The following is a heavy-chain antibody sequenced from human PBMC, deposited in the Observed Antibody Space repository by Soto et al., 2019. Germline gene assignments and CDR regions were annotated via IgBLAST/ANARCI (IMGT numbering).Heavy chain of an antibody. V-gene: IGHV1-69*05. J-gene: IGHJ6*02. D-gene: IGHD1-1*01. CDR3: ARGRGMEENYYYYGLDI. CDR1: GGTFSSNA. CDR2: IIYIFGTT. Sequence: SVKVSCKASGGTFSSNAISWVRQAHGQGLEWMGGIIYIFGTTNYAQRLQGRVTITRDTSASTAYMELSSLRSEDTAVYYCARGRGMEENYYYYGLDIWGQGTTVTVSS.